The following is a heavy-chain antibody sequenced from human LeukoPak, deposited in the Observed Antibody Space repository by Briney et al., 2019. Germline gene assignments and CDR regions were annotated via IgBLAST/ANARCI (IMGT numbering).Heavy chain of an antibody. Sequence: SGGSLRLSCAASGFTFSSYSMNWVRQAPGKGLEWVSSISSSSSYIYYADSVKGRFTISRDNAKNSLYLQMNSLRAEDTAVYYCARSIPGAKNWGSFDYWGQGTLVTVSS. CDR2: ISSSSSYI. CDR3: ARSIPGAKNWGSFDY. V-gene: IGHV3-21*01. D-gene: IGHD7-27*01. J-gene: IGHJ4*02. CDR1: GFTFSSYS.